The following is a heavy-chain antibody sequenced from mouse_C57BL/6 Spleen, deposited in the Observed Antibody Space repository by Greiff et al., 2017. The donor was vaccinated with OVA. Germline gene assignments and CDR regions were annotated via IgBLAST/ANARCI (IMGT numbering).Heavy chain of an antibody. CDR1: GYTFTDYN. Sequence: EVQLQQSGPELVKPGASVKMSCKASGYTFTDYNMHWVKQRHGKSLEWIGYINPNNGGTSYNQKFKGKATLTVNKYSSTAYMELRSLTSEDSAVYYCARGGPFITTEGDFDVWGTGTTVTVSS. V-gene: IGHV1-22*01. D-gene: IGHD1-1*01. CDR3: ARGGPFITTEGDFDV. CDR2: INPNNGGT. J-gene: IGHJ1*03.